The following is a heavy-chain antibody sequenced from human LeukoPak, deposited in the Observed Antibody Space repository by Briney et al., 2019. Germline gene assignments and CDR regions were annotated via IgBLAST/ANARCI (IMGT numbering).Heavy chain of an antibody. Sequence: SETLSLTCAVYGGSFSGYYWSWIRQPPGKGLEWIGEINHSGSTNYNPSLKSRVTISVDTSKNQFSLKLSSVTAADTAVYYCARDPNYYDSSGYYSFDYWGQGTLVTVSS. D-gene: IGHD3-22*01. CDR1: GGSFSGYY. V-gene: IGHV4-34*01. CDR3: ARDPNYYDSSGYYSFDY. J-gene: IGHJ4*02. CDR2: INHSGST.